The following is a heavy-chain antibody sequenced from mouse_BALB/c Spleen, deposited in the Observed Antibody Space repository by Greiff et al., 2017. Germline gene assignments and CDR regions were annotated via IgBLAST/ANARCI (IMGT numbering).Heavy chain of an antibody. CDR3: TRVTTVVPMDC. V-gene: IGHV1S22*01. J-gene: IGHJ4*01. D-gene: IGHD1-1*01. CDR1: GYTFTSYW. CDR2: IYPGSGST. Sequence: LQQPGSELVRPGASVKLSCKASGYTFTSYWMHWVKQRPGQGLEWIGNIYPGSGSTNYDEKFKSKATLTVDTSSSTAYMQLSSLTSEDSAVYYCTRVTTVVPMDCWGQGTSVTVSS.